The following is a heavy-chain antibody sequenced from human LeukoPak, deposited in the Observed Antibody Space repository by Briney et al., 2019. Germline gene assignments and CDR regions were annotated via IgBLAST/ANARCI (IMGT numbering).Heavy chain of an antibody. CDR2: IKSKTDGGTT. D-gene: IGHD3-22*01. V-gene: IGHV3-15*01. Sequence: PGGSLRLSCTASGFTFSTYPMYWVRQAPGKGLEWVGRIKSKTDGGTTDYAAPVKGRFTISRDDSKNTLYLQMNSLKTEDTAVYYCTTDKVMDYDNNGYWGPARYWGQGTLVTVSS. CDR1: GFTFSTYP. CDR3: TTDKVMDYDNNGYWGPARY. J-gene: IGHJ4*02.